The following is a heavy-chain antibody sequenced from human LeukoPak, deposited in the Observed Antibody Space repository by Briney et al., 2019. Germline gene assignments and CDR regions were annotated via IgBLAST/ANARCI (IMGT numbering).Heavy chain of an antibody. CDR2: MNPNSGNT. J-gene: IGHJ6*02. CDR1: GYTFISYD. D-gene: IGHD6-19*01. Sequence: ATVKVSCKASGYTFISYDINWVRQATGQGLEWMGWMNPNSGNTGYAQKFQGRVTMTRNTSISTAYMELSSLRSEDTAVYYCAIIYSSGWYKGFPYYYYGMDVWGQGTTVTVSS. CDR3: AIIYSSGWYKGFPYYYYGMDV. V-gene: IGHV1-8*01.